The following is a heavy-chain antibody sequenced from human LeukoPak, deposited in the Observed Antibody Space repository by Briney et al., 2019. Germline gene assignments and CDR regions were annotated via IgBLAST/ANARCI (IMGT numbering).Heavy chain of an antibody. CDR2: ISVYNGNT. J-gene: IGHJ3*02. CDR3: ARDRSDEEDAFDI. Sequence: ASVKVSCKASGYTFTNYGISWVRQAPGQGLEWMGWISVYNGNTNYAQKLQGRVTMTTDTSTSTAYMELRSLRSEDTAVYYCARDRSDEEDAFDIWGQGTMVTVSS. V-gene: IGHV1-18*01. D-gene: IGHD2-21*01. CDR1: GYTFTNYG.